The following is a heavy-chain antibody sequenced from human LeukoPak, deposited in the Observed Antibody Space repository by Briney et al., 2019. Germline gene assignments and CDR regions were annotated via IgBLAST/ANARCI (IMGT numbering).Heavy chain of an antibody. CDR1: GGSFSGYY. D-gene: IGHD3-10*01. Sequence: SETLSLTCAVYGGSFSGYYWSWIRQPPGKGLEWIGEINHCGSTNYNPSLKSRVTISVDTSKNQFSLKLSSVTAADTAVYYCARDPRYSAGYGSGVYRADGFDIWGQGTMVTVSS. J-gene: IGHJ3*02. CDR2: INHCGST. CDR3: ARDPRYSAGYGSGVYRADGFDI. V-gene: IGHV4-34*01.